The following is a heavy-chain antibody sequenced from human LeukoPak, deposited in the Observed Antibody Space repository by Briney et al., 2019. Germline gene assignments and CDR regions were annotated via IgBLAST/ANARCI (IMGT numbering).Heavy chain of an antibody. J-gene: IGHJ4*02. CDR1: GFTFSSYE. V-gene: IGHV3-48*03. CDR3: ARTLIVTTPRPHY. D-gene: IGHD5-12*01. Sequence: GGSLRLSCAASGFTFSSYEMNWVRQAPGKGLEWVSYISSSGSTIYYADSVKGRFTISRDNAKNSLYLQMNSLRAEDTAVYYCARTLIVTTPRPHYWGQGTLVTVSS. CDR2: ISSSGSTI.